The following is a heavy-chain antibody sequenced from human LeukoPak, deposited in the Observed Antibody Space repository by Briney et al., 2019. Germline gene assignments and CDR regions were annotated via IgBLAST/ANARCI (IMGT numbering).Heavy chain of an antibody. CDR2: IYHSGST. CDR1: GYSISSGYY. CDR3: ARVYLDAFDI. Sequence: SETLSLTCTVSGYSISSGYYWGWIRQPPGKGLEWIGSIYHSGSTYYNPSLKSRVTISVDTSKNQFSLKLSSVTAADTAVYYCARVYLDAFDIWGQGTMVTVSS. V-gene: IGHV4-38-2*02. J-gene: IGHJ3*02.